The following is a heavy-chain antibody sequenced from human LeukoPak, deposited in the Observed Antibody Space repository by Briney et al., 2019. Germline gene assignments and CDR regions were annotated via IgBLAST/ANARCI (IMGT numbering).Heavy chain of an antibody. V-gene: IGHV4-39*07. CDR2: IYYSGST. CDR1: GGSISSSSYY. J-gene: IGHJ3*02. Sequence: NPSETLSLTCTVSGGSISSSSYYWGWIRQPPGKGLEWIGSIYYSGSTNYNPSLKSRVTISVDTSKNQFSLKLSSVTAADTAVYYCARGRKRTMIVVVAPKKPNDAFDIWGQGTMVTVSS. CDR3: ARGRKRTMIVVVAPKKPNDAFDI. D-gene: IGHD3-22*01.